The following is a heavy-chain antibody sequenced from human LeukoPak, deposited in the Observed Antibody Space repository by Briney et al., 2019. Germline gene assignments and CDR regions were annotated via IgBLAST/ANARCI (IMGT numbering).Heavy chain of an antibody. CDR1: GGSISSYY. Sequence: SETLSLTCTVSGGSISSYYWSWIRQPPGKGLEWIGYIYYSGSTNYNLSLKSRVTISVDTSKNQFSLKLSSVAAADTAVYYCARMGDYANYFDYWGQGTLVTVSS. CDR2: IYYSGST. J-gene: IGHJ4*02. V-gene: IGHV4-59*08. CDR3: ARMGDYANYFDY. D-gene: IGHD3-16*01.